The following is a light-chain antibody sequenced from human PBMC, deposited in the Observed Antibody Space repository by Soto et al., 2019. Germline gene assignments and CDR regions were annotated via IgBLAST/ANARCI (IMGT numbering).Light chain of an antibody. CDR2: DVN. V-gene: IGLV2-14*01. Sequence: QSALTQPASVSGSPGQSITISCTGTRSDVGGYNYVSWYQQNPGKAPKLMIYDVNNRPSRVSYRFSGSKSANTASLTISGLQAEDEADYYCRSYTSSSTRVFGTGTKLTVL. J-gene: IGLJ1*01. CDR1: RSDVGGYNY. CDR3: RSYTSSSTRV.